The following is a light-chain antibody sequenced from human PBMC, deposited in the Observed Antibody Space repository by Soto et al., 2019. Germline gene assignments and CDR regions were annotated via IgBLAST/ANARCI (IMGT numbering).Light chain of an antibody. CDR2: LGS. Sequence: DIVMTQSPLSLPVTPGEPASISCRSSQSLLHSNGYNYLDWYLQKPGQSPQLLIYLGSNRASGVPDRFSGRGSGTDVTLKISRVEAEDVGVYYFMQALQTPLPFGGGTKVEIK. CDR1: QSLLHSNGYNY. J-gene: IGKJ4*01. CDR3: MQALQTPLP. V-gene: IGKV2-28*01.